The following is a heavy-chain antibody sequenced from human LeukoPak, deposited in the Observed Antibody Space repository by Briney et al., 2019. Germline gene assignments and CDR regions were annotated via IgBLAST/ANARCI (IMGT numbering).Heavy chain of an antibody. V-gene: IGHV4-34*01. J-gene: IGHJ1*01. CDR3: ARGRPVIAARLYFQH. D-gene: IGHD6-6*01. CDR1: GGSFSGYY. CDR2: INHSGST. Sequence: PSEXLSLTCAVYGGSFSGYYWSWLRQPPGKGLEWIGEINHSGSTNYNPSLKSRVTISVDTSKNQFSLKLSSVTAADTAVYYCARGRPVIAARLYFQHWGQGTLVTVSS.